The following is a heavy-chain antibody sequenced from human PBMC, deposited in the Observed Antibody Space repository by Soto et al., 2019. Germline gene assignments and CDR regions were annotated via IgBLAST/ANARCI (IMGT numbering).Heavy chain of an antibody. J-gene: IGHJ6*03. CDR2: INPSGGST. CDR1: GYTFTSYY. Sequence: GASGKVSCKASGYTFTSYYMHWVRQAPGQRLEWMGIINPSGGSTSYAQKFQGRVTMTRDTSTSTVYMELSSLRSEDTAVYYCARDHRGRAYYDFWSGYSNYSYYYTDVWGKGTTVTVSS. CDR3: ARDHRGRAYYDFWSGYSNYSYYYTDV. V-gene: IGHV1-46*03. D-gene: IGHD3-3*01.